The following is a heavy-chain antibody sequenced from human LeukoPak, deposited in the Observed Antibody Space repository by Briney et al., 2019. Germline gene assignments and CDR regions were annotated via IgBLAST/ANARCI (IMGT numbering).Heavy chain of an antibody. D-gene: IGHD2-15*01. Sequence: GRSLRLSCAASGFTFSSYAMHWVRQAPGKGLEWVAVISYDGSNKYYADSVKGRFTISRDNSKNTLYLQMNSLRAEDTAVYYCARDYCSGGSCYPFDYYYYYGMDVWGQGTRSPSP. CDR3: ARDYCSGGSCYPFDYYYYYGMDV. J-gene: IGHJ6*02. CDR1: GFTFSSYA. V-gene: IGHV3-30-3*01. CDR2: ISYDGSNK.